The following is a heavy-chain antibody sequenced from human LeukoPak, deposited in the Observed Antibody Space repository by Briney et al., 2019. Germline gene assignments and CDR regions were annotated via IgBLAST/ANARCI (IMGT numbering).Heavy chain of an antibody. V-gene: IGHV3-23*01. CDR3: AKESGFYSSSPPDY. J-gene: IGHJ4*02. D-gene: IGHD6-13*01. CDR2: ISGSGGST. CDR1: GFTVSGNY. Sequence: GGSLRLSCAASGFTVSGNYMSWVRQAPGKGLEWVSAISGSGGSTYYAASVKGRFTISRDNSKNTLYLQMNSPRADDTAIYYCAKESGFYSSSPPDYWGQGTLVTVSS.